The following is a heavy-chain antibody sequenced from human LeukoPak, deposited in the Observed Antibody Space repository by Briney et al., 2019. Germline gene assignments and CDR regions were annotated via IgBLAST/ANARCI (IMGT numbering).Heavy chain of an antibody. Sequence: ASVKVSCRASGYTFTSYYMNWVRQAPGQGLEWMGIINPSGSSTSYAQKFQGRVTMTEDTSTDTAYMELSSLRSEDTAVYYCATDSTDGGYVDYYYYGMDVWGQGTTVTVSS. D-gene: IGHD5-12*01. CDR1: GYTFTSYY. CDR2: INPSGSST. V-gene: IGHV1-46*01. J-gene: IGHJ6*02. CDR3: ATDSTDGGYVDYYYYGMDV.